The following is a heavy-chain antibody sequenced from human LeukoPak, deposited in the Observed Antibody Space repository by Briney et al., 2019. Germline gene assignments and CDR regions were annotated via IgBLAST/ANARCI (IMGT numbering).Heavy chain of an antibody. J-gene: IGHJ6*03. Sequence: ASAKVSCKASGYTFTGYYMHWVRQAPGQGLEWMGWINPNSGGTNYAQKFQGRVTMTRDTSISTAYMELSRLRSDDTAVYYCARDLGGDIVVVPAAISGSYYYYYYMDVWGKGTTVTVS. CDR1: GYTFTGYY. CDR3: ARDLGGDIVVVPAAISGSYYYYYYMDV. CDR2: INPNSGGT. V-gene: IGHV1-2*02. D-gene: IGHD2-2*02.